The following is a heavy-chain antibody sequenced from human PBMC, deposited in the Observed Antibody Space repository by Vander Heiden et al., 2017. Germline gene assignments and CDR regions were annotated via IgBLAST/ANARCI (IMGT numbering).Heavy chain of an antibody. CDR3: AHRGYYDFWCGYPTLLLYDD. V-gene: IGHV2-5*01. Sequence: QITLKESGPTLVKPTQPLTLTCTFSGFSLSTSGVGVGWIRQPPGKALEWLALIYWNDDKRYSPSLKSRLTITKDTSKNQVVLTMTNMDPVDTATYYCAHRGYYDFWCGYPTLLLYDDWGHGTLVTVSS. CDR1: GFSLSTSGVG. D-gene: IGHD3-3*01. CDR2: IYWNDDK. J-gene: IGHJ4*01.